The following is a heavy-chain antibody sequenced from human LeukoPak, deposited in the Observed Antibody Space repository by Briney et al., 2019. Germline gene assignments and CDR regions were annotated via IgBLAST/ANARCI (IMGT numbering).Heavy chain of an antibody. CDR2: FDPEDGET. D-gene: IGHD4-17*01. CDR3: ATDQGFDYGDYEFDY. Sequence: ASVKVSCKVSGYTLTELSMHWVRQAPGKGLEWMGGFDPEDGETIYAQKFQGRVTMTEDTSTDTAYMELSSLRSEDTAVYYCATDQGFDYGDYEFDYWGQGTLVTVSS. CDR1: GYTLTELS. V-gene: IGHV1-24*01. J-gene: IGHJ4*02.